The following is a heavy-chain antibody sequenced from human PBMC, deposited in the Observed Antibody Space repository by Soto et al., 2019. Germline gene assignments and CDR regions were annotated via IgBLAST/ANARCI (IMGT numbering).Heavy chain of an antibody. D-gene: IGHD4-17*01. CDR3: AKENTPDYGDYVDD. CDR1: GFTFSSYA. Sequence: EVQLLESGGGLVQPGGYLRLSCAASGFTFSSYAMSWVRQAPGKGLKWISSLSGSGTSTYYADSVKGRFTISRDNSINPMYLQMHSLRADDTALYFCAKENTPDYGDYVDDWGQGTLVTVSS. V-gene: IGHV3-23*01. CDR2: LSGSGTST. J-gene: IGHJ4*02.